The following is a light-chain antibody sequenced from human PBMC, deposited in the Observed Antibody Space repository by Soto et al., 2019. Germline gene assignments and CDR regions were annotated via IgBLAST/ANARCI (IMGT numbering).Light chain of an antibody. CDR3: SSFTSSTTLVV. Sequence: QSALTQPASVSGSPGQSITISCTGTSRDVRGYNYVSWYQQHPDRAPKVMIYEVSNRPSGVSNRFSGSKSGNTASLTISGLQAEDEADYYCSSFTSSTTLVVFGTGTKLTVL. J-gene: IGLJ1*01. V-gene: IGLV2-14*01. CDR1: SRDVRGYNY. CDR2: EVS.